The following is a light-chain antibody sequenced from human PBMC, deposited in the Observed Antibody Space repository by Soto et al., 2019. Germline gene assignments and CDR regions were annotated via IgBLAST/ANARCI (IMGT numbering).Light chain of an antibody. J-gene: IGLJ3*02. CDR2: DVT. CDR3: CSYAGSYTWV. Sequence: ALTQPRSVSGSPGQSVTISCTGTSSDVGGYNYVSWYQQHPGKAPKLMIYDVTKRPSGVPDRFSGSKSGNTASLTISGLQAEDEADYYCCSYAGSYTWVFGGGTKLTVL. CDR1: SSDVGGYNY. V-gene: IGLV2-11*01.